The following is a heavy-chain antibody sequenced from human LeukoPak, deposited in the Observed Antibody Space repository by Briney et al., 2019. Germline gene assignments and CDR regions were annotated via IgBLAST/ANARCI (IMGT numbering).Heavy chain of an antibody. CDR3: AKDRGSNIAARCFDP. D-gene: IGHD6-6*01. J-gene: IGHJ5*02. CDR2: ISGSGGST. V-gene: IGHV3-23*01. Sequence: PGGSLRLSCAASGFTFSRYAMSWVPQAPGKGLEWLSAISGSGGSTYYTDSVKGRFTISRDNSKNTLYLQMNSLRAEDTAVYYCAKDRGSNIAARCFDPWGQGTLVTVSS. CDR1: GFTFSRYA.